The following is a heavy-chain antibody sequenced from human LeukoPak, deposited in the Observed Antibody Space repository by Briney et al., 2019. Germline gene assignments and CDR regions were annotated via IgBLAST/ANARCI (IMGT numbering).Heavy chain of an antibody. CDR2: ISGSGGTT. CDR3: AKESPHFDY. J-gene: IGHJ4*02. V-gene: IGHV3-23*01. Sequence: GGSLRLSCAASGFTFSSYAMSWVRQAPGKGLEWVSTISGSGGTTYYVDSVKGRFTTSRDNSKNTLYLQMNSLRAEDTAIYYCAKESPHFDYWGQGTLVTVSS. CDR1: GFTFSSYA.